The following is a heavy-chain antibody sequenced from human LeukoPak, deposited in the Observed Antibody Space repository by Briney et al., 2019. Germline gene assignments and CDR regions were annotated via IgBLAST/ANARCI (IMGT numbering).Heavy chain of an antibody. CDR3: ARADYDILTGYYKGAFDI. D-gene: IGHD3-9*01. J-gene: IGHJ3*02. CDR2: IIPIFGTA. V-gene: IGHV1-69*13. Sequence: SVKVSCKASGGTFSSYAISWVRQAPGQGLEWMGGIIPIFGTANYAQKFQGRVTITADESTSTAYMELSSLRSEDTAVYYCARADYDILTGYYKGAFDIWGQGTMVTVSS. CDR1: GGTFSSYA.